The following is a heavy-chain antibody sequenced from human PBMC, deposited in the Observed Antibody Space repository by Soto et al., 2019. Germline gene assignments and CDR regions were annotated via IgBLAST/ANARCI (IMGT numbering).Heavy chain of an antibody. V-gene: IGHV3-21*01. CDR3: AREETACPFPYGLDV. J-gene: IGHJ6*02. D-gene: IGHD2-21*02. CDR1: GFSFSTYS. Sequence: GGPLRLSCKASGFSFSTYSMHWVGQAPGKGLEWVSSIGRRSDIYYADSVKGRFTISRDNAKNSVSLQMNSLRDEDTAVYYCAREETACPFPYGLDVWGQGTTVTVSS. CDR2: IGRRSDI.